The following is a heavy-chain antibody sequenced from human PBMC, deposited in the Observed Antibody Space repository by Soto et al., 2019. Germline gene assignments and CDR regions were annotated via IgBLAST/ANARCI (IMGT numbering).Heavy chain of an antibody. J-gene: IGHJ6*02. V-gene: IGHV3-48*01. Sequence: EVLLVESGGGLVQPGGSLRVSCAAAGFTFSSYSMNWVRQAPGKGLEWVSYISRSSSTIYYADSVKGRFTISRDNAKNSLYLQMNSLRAEDTAVYYCARAPSPQHQAYSYCCAMDVWGQGTTVTVSS. CDR1: GFTFSSYS. CDR2: ISRSSSTI. CDR3: ARAPSPQHQAYSYCCAMDV. D-gene: IGHD6-13*01.